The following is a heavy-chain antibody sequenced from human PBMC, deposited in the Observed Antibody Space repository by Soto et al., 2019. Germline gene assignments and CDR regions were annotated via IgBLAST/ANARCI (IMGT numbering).Heavy chain of an antibody. V-gene: IGHV3-23*01. CDR3: AKDMDPLYYYDSSGYSAFDY. D-gene: IGHD3-22*01. J-gene: IGHJ4*02. CDR1: GFTFSSYA. CDR2: ISGSGGST. Sequence: PGGSLRLSCAASGFTFSSYAMSWVRQAPGKGLEWVSAISGSGGSTYYADSVKGRFTISRDNSKNTLYLQMNSLRAEDTAVYYCAKDMDPLYYYDSSGYSAFDYWGQGTLVTVSS.